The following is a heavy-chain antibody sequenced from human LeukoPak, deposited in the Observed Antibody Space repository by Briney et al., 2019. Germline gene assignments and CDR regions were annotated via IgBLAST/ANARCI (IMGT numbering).Heavy chain of an antibody. CDR1: GGSISSGGYW. J-gene: IGHJ3*02. Sequence: SQTLSLTCTVAGGSISSGGYWWIWIRQDPVKGLEWIGYSYYSGSTYYNPSLKSRVNMSVDTSKNQFSLKLSSVTAADTAVYYCARDVVVTSSPDAFDIWGQGTMVTDSS. CDR2: SYYSGST. V-gene: IGHV4-31*03. D-gene: IGHD2-21*02. CDR3: ARDVVVTSSPDAFDI.